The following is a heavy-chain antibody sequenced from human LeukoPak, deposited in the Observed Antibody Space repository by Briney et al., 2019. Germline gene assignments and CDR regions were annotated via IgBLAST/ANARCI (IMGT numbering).Heavy chain of an antibody. CDR2: VSDSGST. D-gene: IGHD5-24*01. CDR1: GGSVSSGSYY. V-gene: IGHV4-61*01. J-gene: IGHJ6*02. Sequence: SETLSLTCTVSGGSVSSGSYYWNWIRQPPGKGLEYIGYVSDSGSTNYNPSLKSRVTISVDTSKNQFSLKLTSVTAADTAVYYCARDILRNDGYNYDSWGQGTTVTVSS. CDR3: ARDILRNDGYNYDS.